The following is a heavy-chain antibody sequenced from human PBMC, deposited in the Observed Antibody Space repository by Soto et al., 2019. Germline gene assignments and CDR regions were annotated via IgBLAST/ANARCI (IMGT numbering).Heavy chain of an antibody. Sequence: PGGSLRLSCAASVFPFNSYAMSWVRQAPGKGLEWVSAISGSGGSTYYVDSVKGRFTISRDNSKNTLYLQMDSLRAEDTAVYYCAKKIPGLCSGGTCYPFDYWGQGTLVTVSS. D-gene: IGHD2-15*01. V-gene: IGHV3-23*01. CDR1: VFPFNSYA. CDR2: ISGSGGST. J-gene: IGHJ4*02. CDR3: AKKIPGLCSGGTCYPFDY.